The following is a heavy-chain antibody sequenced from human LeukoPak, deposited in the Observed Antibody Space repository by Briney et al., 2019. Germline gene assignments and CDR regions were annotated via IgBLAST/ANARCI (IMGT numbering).Heavy chain of an antibody. CDR2: IYYSGST. Sequence: SETLSLTCTVSGGSISSSSYYWGWIRQPPGKGLEWIGYIYYSGSTNYNPSLKSRVTISVDTSKNQFSLKLSSVTAADTAVYYCARVKPLRDSSGYYHGGYYYYYMDVWGKGTTVTVSS. V-gene: IGHV4-61*05. CDR1: GGSISSSSYY. CDR3: ARVKPLRDSSGYYHGGYYYYYMDV. J-gene: IGHJ6*03. D-gene: IGHD3-22*01.